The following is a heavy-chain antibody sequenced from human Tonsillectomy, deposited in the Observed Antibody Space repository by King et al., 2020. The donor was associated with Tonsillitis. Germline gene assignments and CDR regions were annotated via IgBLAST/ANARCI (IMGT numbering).Heavy chain of an antibody. CDR1: GGSISSISRDHY. CDR2: MYYGGTI. D-gene: IGHD1-26*01. J-gene: IGHJ4*02. V-gene: IGHV4-39*01. CDR3: ARYVSGSFDY. Sequence: QLQESGPGVVKPSETQSLTCTVSGGSISSISRDHYWAWIRQPPGKGLEWIGYMYYGGTIFYNPSLKSRVTLSGGTSANRFSLKLSSVTAADTAVYFCARYVSGSFDYWGQGALVTVSS.